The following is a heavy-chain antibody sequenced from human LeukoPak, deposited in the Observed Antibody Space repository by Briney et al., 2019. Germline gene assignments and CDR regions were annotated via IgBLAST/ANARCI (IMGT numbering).Heavy chain of an antibody. CDR2: IQNDGSNE. D-gene: IGHD2-8*01. CDR3: AKDRCSNGIGCYYYYMDV. Sequence: GGSLRLSCAASGFTFRSYGMHWVRQAPGKGLEWVAYIQNDGSNEQYADSAKGRFSISRDSSKNILYLQMNSLRAEDTAVYYCAKDRCSNGIGCYYYYMDVWGKGTTVTISS. V-gene: IGHV3-30*02. CDR1: GFTFRSYG. J-gene: IGHJ6*03.